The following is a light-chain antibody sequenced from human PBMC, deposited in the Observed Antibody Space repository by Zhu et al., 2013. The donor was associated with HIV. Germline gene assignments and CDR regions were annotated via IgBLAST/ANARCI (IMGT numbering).Light chain of an antibody. J-gene: IGLJ1*01. CDR3: CSYAGDSTYV. CDR1: SSNLGAGYD. Sequence: QSALTQPPSASGSPGQSVTISCTGSSSNLGAGYDVHWYQHLPGTAPKLLIYYNNNRPSGVPDRFSGSKSGKTASLTISGLQAEDEADYYCCSYAGDSTYVFGTGTTVTVL. CDR2: YNN. V-gene: IGLV1-40*01.